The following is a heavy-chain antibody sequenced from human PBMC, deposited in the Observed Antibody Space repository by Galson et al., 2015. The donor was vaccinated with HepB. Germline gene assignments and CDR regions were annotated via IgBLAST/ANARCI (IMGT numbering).Heavy chain of an antibody. J-gene: IGHJ3*02. CDR3: ARILDVATISGNHDAFDI. D-gene: IGHD5-12*01. CDR1: GFSLSTSGMC. V-gene: IGHV2-70*11. CDR2: IDWDDDK. Sequence: PALVKPTQTLTLTCTFSGFSLSTSGMCVSWIRQPPGKALEWLARIDWDDDKYYSTSLKTRLTISKDTSKNQVVLTMTNMDPVDTATYYCARILDVATISGNHDAFDIWGQGTMVTVSS.